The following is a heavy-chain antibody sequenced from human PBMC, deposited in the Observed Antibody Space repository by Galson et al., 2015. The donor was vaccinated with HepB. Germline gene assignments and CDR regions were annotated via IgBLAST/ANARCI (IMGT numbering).Heavy chain of an antibody. CDR2: ISSSSSYI. D-gene: IGHD2-15*01. CDR3: ARDSMNADRYGMDV. CDR1: GFTFSSYS. J-gene: IGHJ6*02. Sequence: SLRLSCAASGFTFSSYSMNWVRQAPGKGLEWVSSISSSSSYIYYADSVKGRFTISRDNAKNSLYLQMNSLRAEDTAVYYCARDSMNADRYGMDVWGQGTTVTVSS. V-gene: IGHV3-21*01.